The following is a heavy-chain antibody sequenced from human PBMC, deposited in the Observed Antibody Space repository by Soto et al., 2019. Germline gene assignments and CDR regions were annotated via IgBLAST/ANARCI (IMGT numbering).Heavy chain of an antibody. Sequence: GGSLRLSCAASGFTVSSNYMSWVRQAPGKGLEWVSVIYSGGSTYYADSVKGRFTISRHNSKNTLYLQMNSLRAEDTAVYYCARTFFSPLVAGRDRGMDVWGKGTTVTVSS. CDR1: GFTVSSNY. J-gene: IGHJ6*03. CDR3: ARTFFSPLVAGRDRGMDV. V-gene: IGHV3-53*04. CDR2: IYSGGST. D-gene: IGHD3-3*02.